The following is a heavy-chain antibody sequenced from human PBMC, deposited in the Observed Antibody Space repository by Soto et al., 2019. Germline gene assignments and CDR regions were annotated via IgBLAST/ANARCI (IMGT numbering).Heavy chain of an antibody. CDR1: GYIFTSYW. V-gene: IGHV5-51*01. Sequence: PGASLKISCKCSGYIFTSYWIGWVRQMPGKGLEWMGIIYPGDSDTRYSPSFQGQVTISADKSISTAYLQWSSLKASDTAMYYCARHEDYSNYNWFDPWGQGTLVTVSS. CDR3: ARHEDYSNYNWFDP. CDR2: IYPGDSDT. D-gene: IGHD4-4*01. J-gene: IGHJ5*02.